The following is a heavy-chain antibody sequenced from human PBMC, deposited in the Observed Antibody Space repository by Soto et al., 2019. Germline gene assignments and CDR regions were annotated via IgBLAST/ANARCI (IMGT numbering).Heavy chain of an antibody. CDR3: AVYGYGVSAAAY. D-gene: IGHD4-17*01. CDR1: GLTFRNDW. J-gene: IGHJ4*02. CDR2: INQDGSER. Sequence: GSLSLSCAGSGLTFRNDWLRWVRQAPGKGLEWVANINQDGSERYYVDSVRGRFTISRDNVENSLYLQLNSLRPEDTAVYYCAVYGYGVSAAAYWGQGT. V-gene: IGHV3-7*03.